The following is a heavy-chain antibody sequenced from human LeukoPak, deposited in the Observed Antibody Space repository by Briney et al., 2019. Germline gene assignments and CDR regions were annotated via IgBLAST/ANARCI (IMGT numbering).Heavy chain of an antibody. CDR1: GFTFSSYA. CDR2: ISGSGGST. V-gene: IGHV3-23*01. CDR3: APRPPTGYCSSTSCYTVGSPIDY. D-gene: IGHD2-2*02. J-gene: IGHJ4*02. Sequence: PGGSLRLSCAASGFTFSSYAMSWVRQAPGKGLEWVSAISGSGGSTYYADSVKGRFTISRDNSKNTLYLQMNSLRAEDTAVYYCAPRPPTGYCSSTSCYTVGSPIDYRGQGTLVTVSS.